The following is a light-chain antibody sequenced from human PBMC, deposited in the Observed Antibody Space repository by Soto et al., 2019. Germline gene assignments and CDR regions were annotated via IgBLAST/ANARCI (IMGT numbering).Light chain of an antibody. Sequence: DIQMTQSPSTLSASVGDRVTISCRASQTITSWLAWYQQKPGKAPKLLIYDASSLESGVPSRFSGSGSGTEFTLTISSLQPDDFATYYCQQHNSYPWTFGQGTKVE. CDR2: DAS. CDR1: QTITSW. V-gene: IGKV1-5*01. J-gene: IGKJ1*01. CDR3: QQHNSYPWT.